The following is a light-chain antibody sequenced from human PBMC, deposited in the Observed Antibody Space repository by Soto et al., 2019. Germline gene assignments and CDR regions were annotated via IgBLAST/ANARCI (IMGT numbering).Light chain of an antibody. V-gene: IGKV3-20*01. CDR3: QQYDKAPQT. Sequence: EIVLMQSPGTLSLSPGERATLSCRASQYMTRTYIAWYQQKPGQAPRLLIYAASNRATGIPVKFSGSGSGADYSLTISRLEPEDSVVYYCQQYDKAPQTFGQGTKVEIK. J-gene: IGKJ2*01. CDR1: QYMTRTY. CDR2: AAS.